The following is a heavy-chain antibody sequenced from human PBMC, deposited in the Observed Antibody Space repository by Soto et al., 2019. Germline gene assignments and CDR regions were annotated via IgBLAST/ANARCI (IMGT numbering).Heavy chain of an antibody. CDR1: GFTFSNAW. CDR3: TAPTLVAPASIEFDP. D-gene: IGHD2-15*01. Sequence: EVQLVESGGGLVKPGGSLRLCCAASGFTFSNAWMNWVRQAPGKGLEWVGRIKSKTDGGTTDYAAPVKGRFTISRDDSKNTLYLQMNSLKPEDRAVYYCTAPTLVAPASIEFDPRGPGTLVTVSS. CDR2: IKSKTDGGTT. V-gene: IGHV3-15*07. J-gene: IGHJ5*02.